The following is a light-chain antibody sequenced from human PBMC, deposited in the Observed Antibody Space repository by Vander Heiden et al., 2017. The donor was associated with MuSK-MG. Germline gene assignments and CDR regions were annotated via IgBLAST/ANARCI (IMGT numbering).Light chain of an antibody. CDR3: QQSDSTPYT. CDR2: SAS. V-gene: IGKV1-39*01. Sequence: DIQMTQSPSSLSASVGDRVTITCRASQSISSYLNWYQQKPGKAPKLLIYSASSLQSGLPSRFSGSVSGTDLTLTISSLQVDDFATYYCQQSDSTPYTFGQGTKLEI. CDR1: QSISSY. J-gene: IGKJ2*01.